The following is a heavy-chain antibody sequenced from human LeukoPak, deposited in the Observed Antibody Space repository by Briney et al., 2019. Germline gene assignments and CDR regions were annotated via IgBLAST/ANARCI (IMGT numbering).Heavy chain of an antibody. V-gene: IGHV3-21*01. CDR3: ARGIAARLDY. J-gene: IGHJ4*02. Sequence: PGGSLRLSCAASGFTFSSYNMNWVRQAPGKGLEWVSSISSSSTYIYYADSLKGRFSISRDNAKNSLSLQMNSLRAEDTAVYYCARGIAARLDYWGQGTLVTVSS. CDR1: GFTFSSYN. D-gene: IGHD6-6*01. CDR2: ISSSSTYI.